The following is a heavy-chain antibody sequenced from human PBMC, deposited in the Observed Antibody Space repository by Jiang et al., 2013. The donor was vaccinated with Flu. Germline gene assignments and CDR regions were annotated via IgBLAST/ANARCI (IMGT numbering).Heavy chain of an antibody. CDR2: INTYAGQP. J-gene: IGHJ4*02. V-gene: IGHV7-4-1*02. CDR3: ARGPGTYPLDY. Sequence: QSGSELKKPGASVKVSCKASGYSFTSYALNWVRQAPGQGLEWMGWINTYAGQPTYAQGFTGRFVFSMDTSVSTAYLQISGLKAEDTAVYYCARGPGTYPLDYWGQGTLVTVSS. CDR1: GYSFTSYA. D-gene: IGHD3-10*01.